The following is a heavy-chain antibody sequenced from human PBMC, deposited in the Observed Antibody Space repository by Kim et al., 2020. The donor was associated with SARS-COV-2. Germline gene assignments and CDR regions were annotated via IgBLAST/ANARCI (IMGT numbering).Heavy chain of an antibody. CDR1: GYTLTELS. CDR3: ATYSGSGSYYNDYYYYGMDV. Sequence: ASVKVSCKVSGYTLTELSMHWVRQAPGKGLEWMGGFDPEDGETIYAQKFQGRVTMTEDTSTDTAYMELSSLRSEDTAVYYCATYSGSGSYYNDYYYYGMDVWGQGTTVTVSS. D-gene: IGHD3-10*01. J-gene: IGHJ6*02. CDR2: FDPEDGET. V-gene: IGHV1-24*01.